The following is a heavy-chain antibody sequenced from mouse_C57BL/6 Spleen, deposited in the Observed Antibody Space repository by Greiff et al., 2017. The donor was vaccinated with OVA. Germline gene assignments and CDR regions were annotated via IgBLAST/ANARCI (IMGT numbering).Heavy chain of an antibody. D-gene: IGHD1-1*01. V-gene: IGHV1-82*01. Sequence: QVQLKESGPELVKPGASVKISCKASGYAFSSSWMNWVKQRPGKGLEWIGRIYPGDGDTNYNGKFKGKATLTADKSSSTAYMQLSSLTSEDSAVYFCAREVYGSSSYYAMDYWGQGTSVTVSS. CDR2: IYPGDGDT. CDR1: GYAFSSSW. CDR3: AREVYGSSSYYAMDY. J-gene: IGHJ4*01.